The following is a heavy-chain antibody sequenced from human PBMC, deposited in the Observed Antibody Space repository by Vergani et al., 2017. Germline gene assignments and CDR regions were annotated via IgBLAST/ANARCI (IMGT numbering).Heavy chain of an antibody. CDR3: AREQWLPIDYFDY. D-gene: IGHD6-19*01. V-gene: IGHV1-2*02. CDR2: INPNSGGT. J-gene: IGHJ4*02. CDR1: GYTFTGDY. Sequence: QVQLVQSGAEVKKPGASVKVSCKASGYTFTGDYMHWVRQAPGQGLEWMGWINPNSGGTNYAQKLQGRVTMTTDTSTSTAYMELRSLRSDDTAVYYCAREQWLPIDYFDYWGQGTLVTVSS.